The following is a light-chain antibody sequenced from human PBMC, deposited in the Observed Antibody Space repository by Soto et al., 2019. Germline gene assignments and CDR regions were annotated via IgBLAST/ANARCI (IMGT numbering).Light chain of an antibody. CDR3: QQYGSSLYT. CDR2: GAS. CDR1: QSVSSSY. J-gene: IGKJ2*01. V-gene: IGKV3-20*01. Sequence: EIVLTQSPGTLSSSPGERATLSCRASQSVSSSYLAWYQQKPGQAPRLLLYGASSRATGIPDRFSGSGSGTDFTLTISRLEPEDFAVYFCQQYGSSLYTFGQGTKLEIK.